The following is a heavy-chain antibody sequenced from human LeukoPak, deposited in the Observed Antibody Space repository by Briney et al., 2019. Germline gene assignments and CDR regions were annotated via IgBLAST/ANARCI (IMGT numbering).Heavy chain of an antibody. J-gene: IGHJ4*02. CDR3: ARGPRSNNHYYHSKMGHYFDY. Sequence: ASVKVSCKASGYTFTTSVMHWVRQAPGQGLEWMGWINAGNGNTKCSQRFQGRVTITRDTSATTVYMDLSSLRSEDTAVYYCARGPRSNNHYYHSKMGHYFDYWGQGTLVTVSS. V-gene: IGHV1-3*01. CDR1: GYTFTTSV. CDR2: INAGNGNT. D-gene: IGHD3-22*01.